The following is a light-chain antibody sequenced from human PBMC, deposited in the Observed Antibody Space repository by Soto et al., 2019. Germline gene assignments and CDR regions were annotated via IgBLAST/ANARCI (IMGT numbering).Light chain of an antibody. CDR2: DAS. CDR3: QQYNTFSFN. Sequence: DIQMTQSPSNLSASAGDRVTITCRASQSLSNLLAWYQLNPVKALKLLISDASRLQSGGPSRFSGSGAGTEFTLTINSLQPDDVATYYSQQYNTFSFNFGPGTKVDIK. J-gene: IGKJ3*01. V-gene: IGKV1-5*01. CDR1: QSLSNL.